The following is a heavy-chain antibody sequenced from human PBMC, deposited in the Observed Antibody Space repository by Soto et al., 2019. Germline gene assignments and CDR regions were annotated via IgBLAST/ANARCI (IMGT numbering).Heavy chain of an antibody. CDR3: ARDLGGIAARSDMDYYGMDV. J-gene: IGHJ6*02. CDR2: INPNSGGT. Sequence: GASVKVSCKASGYTFTGHYMHWVRQAPGQGLEWMGWINPNSGGTNYAQKFQGWVTMTRDTSISTAYMELSRLRSDDTAVYYCARDLGGIAARSDMDYYGMDVWGQGTTVTVSS. CDR1: GYTFTGHY. D-gene: IGHD6-6*01. V-gene: IGHV1-2*04.